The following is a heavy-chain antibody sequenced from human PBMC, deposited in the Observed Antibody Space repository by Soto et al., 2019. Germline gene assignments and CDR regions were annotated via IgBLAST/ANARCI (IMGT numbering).Heavy chain of an antibody. CDR1: GGSISSYY. CDR2: IYYSGST. Sequence: LSLTCTVSGGSISSYYWSWIRQPPGKGLEWIGYIYYSGSTNYNPSLKSRVTISVDTSKNQFSLKLSSVTAADTAVYYCARKGGRDGYNYDYWGQGTLVTVSS. V-gene: IGHV4-59*01. J-gene: IGHJ4*02. D-gene: IGHD5-12*01. CDR3: ARKGGRDGYNYDY.